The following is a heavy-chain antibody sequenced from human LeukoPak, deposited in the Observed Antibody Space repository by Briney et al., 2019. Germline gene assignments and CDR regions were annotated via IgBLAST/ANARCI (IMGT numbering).Heavy chain of an antibody. CDR1: GFTFSSYG. CDR3: AKEDFLWGSYRLDY. CDR2: ISGSGGTT. J-gene: IGHJ4*02. Sequence: AGGSLRLSCAASGFTFSSYGMHWVRQAPGRGLEWVSTISGSGGTTSYADSVKGRFTISRDNSKDTLSLQMNSLRAEDTALYYCAKEDFLWGSYRLDYWGQGTLVTVSS. D-gene: IGHD3-16*02. V-gene: IGHV3-23*01.